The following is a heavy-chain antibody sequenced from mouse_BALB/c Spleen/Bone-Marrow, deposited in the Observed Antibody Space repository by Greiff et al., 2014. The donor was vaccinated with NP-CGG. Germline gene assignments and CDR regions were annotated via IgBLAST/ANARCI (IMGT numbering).Heavy chain of an antibody. CDR3: SRFAGTPYTMDY. CDR2: IHYSGVT. Sequence: EVQLQQSGPDLVKPSQSLSLTCTAAGYSITSYYSWHWIRQFPGNKLEWMGYIHYSGVTVYNPSLKSRISITRDTSNNQFFLQLKSVTTEDTATYYCSRFAGTPYTMDYWGQGTSVTVSS. V-gene: IGHV3-1*02. J-gene: IGHJ4*01. CDR1: GYSITSYYS. D-gene: IGHD4-1*01.